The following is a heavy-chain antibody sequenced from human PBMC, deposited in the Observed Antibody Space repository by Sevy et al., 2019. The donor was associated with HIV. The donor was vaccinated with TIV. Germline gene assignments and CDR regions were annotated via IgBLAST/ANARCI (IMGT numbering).Heavy chain of an antibody. J-gene: IGHJ6*02. D-gene: IGHD4-4*01. V-gene: IGHV4-39*01. CDR2: IYYGGST. Sequence: SETLSLTCTVSGGSISSSSYYWGWIRQPPGKGLEWIGSIYYGGSTYYNPSLKSRVTISVDTSKNQFSLKLSSVTAADTAVYYCARLDYSNYYYYGMDVWGQGTTVTVSS. CDR1: GGSISSSSYY. CDR3: ARLDYSNYYYYGMDV.